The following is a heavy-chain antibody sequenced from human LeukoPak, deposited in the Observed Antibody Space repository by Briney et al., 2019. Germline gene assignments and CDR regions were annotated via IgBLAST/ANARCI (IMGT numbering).Heavy chain of an antibody. CDR3: ATQARIVGATGYFDY. CDR2: IFYSGST. J-gene: IGHJ4*02. D-gene: IGHD1-26*01. Sequence: SETLSLTCAVYGGSFSGYYWSWIRHPPGKGLEWIGYIFYSGSTNYNPSLKSRVTISLDTSKNQFSLKLSSVTAADTAVYYCATQARIVGATGYFDYWGQGTLVTVCS. CDR1: GGSFSGYY. V-gene: IGHV4-59*08.